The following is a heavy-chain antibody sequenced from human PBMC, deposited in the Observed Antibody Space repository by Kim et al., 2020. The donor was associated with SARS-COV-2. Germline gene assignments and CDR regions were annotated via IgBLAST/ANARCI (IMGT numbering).Heavy chain of an antibody. CDR2: IKQDGSEK. V-gene: IGHV3-7*01. Sequence: GGSLRLSCAASGFTFSSYWMSWVRQAPGKGLEWVANIKQDGSEKYYVDSVKGRFTISRDNAKNSLYLQMNSLRAEDTAVYYCARDGYYDSSTYFDYWGQGTLVTVSS. J-gene: IGHJ4*02. D-gene: IGHD3-22*01. CDR1: GFTFSSYW. CDR3: ARDGYYDSSTYFDY.